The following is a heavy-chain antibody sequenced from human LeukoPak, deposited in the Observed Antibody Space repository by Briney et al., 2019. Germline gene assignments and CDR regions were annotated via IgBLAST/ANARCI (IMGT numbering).Heavy chain of an antibody. CDR3: AKVYCSGGSCYPTSHLYYFDY. CDR1: GFTFSSYA. CDR2: ISGSGGST. D-gene: IGHD2-15*01. V-gene: IGHV3-23*01. J-gene: IGHJ4*02. Sequence: GRSLRLSCAASGFTFSSYAMSWVRQAPGKGLEWVSAISGSGGSTYYADSVKGRFTISRDNSKNTLYLQMNSLRAEDTAVYYCAKVYCSGGSCYPTSHLYYFDYWGQGTLVTVSS.